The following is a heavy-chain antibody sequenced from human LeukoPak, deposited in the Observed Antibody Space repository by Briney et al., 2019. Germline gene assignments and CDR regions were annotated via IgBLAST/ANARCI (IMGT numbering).Heavy chain of an antibody. D-gene: IGHD6-6*01. V-gene: IGHV3-23*01. J-gene: IGHJ4*02. CDR1: GFTFSSYA. Sequence: GGSLRLSCAASGFTFSSYAMSWVRQAPGKGLEWVSGISGSGGSTFYADSVKGRFTISRDNSKNTLYLQMNSLRAEDTAVYYCAKGSAARRHYFDDWGQGTLVTVSS. CDR3: AKGSAARRHYFDD. CDR2: ISGSGGST.